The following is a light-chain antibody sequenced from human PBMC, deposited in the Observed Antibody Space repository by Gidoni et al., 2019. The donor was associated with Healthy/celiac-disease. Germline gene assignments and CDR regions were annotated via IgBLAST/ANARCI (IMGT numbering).Light chain of an antibody. CDR3: QQSYSTPRT. V-gene: IGKV1-39*01. CDR1: QSISSY. CDR2: AAS. J-gene: IGKJ1*01. Sequence: DIQMTQSPSSLSASVGDRVTITCRASQSISSYLNWYQQKPGKAPELLLYAASSLQSVVPSRFSGSGSGTGFTLTISSLQPEDFATYFCQQSYSTPRTFGQGTKVEIK.